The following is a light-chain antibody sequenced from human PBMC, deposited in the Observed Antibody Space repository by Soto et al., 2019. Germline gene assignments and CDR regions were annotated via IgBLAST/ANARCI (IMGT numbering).Light chain of an antibody. Sequence: QSVLTQPASVSESPGQSITISCTGTSSDVGAYNYVSWYQRHPGKAPKLMIYEVSNRPSGVSNRFSGSKSGNTASLTISGLQAEDEADYYCSSYTSSSTGVLFGGGTKLTVL. V-gene: IGLV2-14*01. CDR1: SSDVGAYNY. CDR2: EVS. CDR3: SSYTSSSTGVL. J-gene: IGLJ2*01.